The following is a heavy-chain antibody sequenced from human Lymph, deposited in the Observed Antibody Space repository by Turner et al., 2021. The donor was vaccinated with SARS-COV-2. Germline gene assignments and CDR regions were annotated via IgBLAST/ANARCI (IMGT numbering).Heavy chain of an antibody. J-gene: IGHJ6*01. CDR3: ARYGSGGYFYYGLDV. CDR2: ISYDGSNK. CDR1: GFTFSTYA. V-gene: IGHV3-30*04. D-gene: IGHD3-10*01. Sequence: VQLFESGGGVVQPGRSLRLSCASSGFTFSTYAIHWVRQAAGKGLEWVAVISYDGSNKYYADSVKGRFTISRDNSKNTLYLQMNSLRAEDTAVYYCARYGSGGYFYYGLDVWGQGTTVTVSS.